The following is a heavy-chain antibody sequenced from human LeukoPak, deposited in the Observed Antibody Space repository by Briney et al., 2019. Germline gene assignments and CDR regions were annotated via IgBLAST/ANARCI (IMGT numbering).Heavy chain of an antibody. J-gene: IGHJ4*02. CDR1: GFTVSTNY. CDR3: ARDSSVTLSFDY. Sequence: GGSLRLSCAASGFTVSTNYMSWVRQAPGKGQEWVSVIYSGGSTYYADSVKGRFTISRDNSKNTLYLQMNSLRAEDTAVYYCARDSSVTLSFDYWGQGTLVTVSS. D-gene: IGHD3-9*01. V-gene: IGHV3-66*01. CDR2: IYSGGST.